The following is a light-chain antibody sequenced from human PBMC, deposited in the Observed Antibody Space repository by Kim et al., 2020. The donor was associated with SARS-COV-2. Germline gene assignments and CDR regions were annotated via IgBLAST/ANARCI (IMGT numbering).Light chain of an antibody. CDR3: RSYKTSTTYV. V-gene: IGLV2-14*03. Sequence: GQTITISCPGSSSDIGSCDDVSWYQHHPGKGHKVLIYDVQNRPSVLANRSSGSKAGSTASLTISGLRADEEADYYGRSYKTSTTYVFGRGTKVTVL. J-gene: IGLJ1*01. CDR1: SSDIGSCDD. CDR2: DVQ.